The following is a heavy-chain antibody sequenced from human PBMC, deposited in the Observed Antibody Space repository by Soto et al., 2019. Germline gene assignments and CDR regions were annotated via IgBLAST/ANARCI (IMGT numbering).Heavy chain of an antibody. CDR2: IYYSGST. V-gene: IGHV4-59*01. CDR1: GGSISSYY. D-gene: IGHD3-10*01. J-gene: IGHJ6*03. CDR3: ARELCSPDRGSRGCHYMDV. Sequence: SETLSLTCTVSGGSISSYYWSWIRQPPGKGLEWIGYIYYSGSTNYNPSLKSRVTISVDTSKNQFSLKLSSVTAADTAVYYCARELCSPDRGSRGCHYMDVWGKGTTVTVSS.